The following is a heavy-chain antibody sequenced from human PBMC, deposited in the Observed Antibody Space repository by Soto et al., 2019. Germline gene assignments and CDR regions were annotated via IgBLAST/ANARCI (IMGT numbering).Heavy chain of an antibody. CDR2: ISYDGSNK. V-gene: IGHV3-30-3*01. Sequence: QVQLVESGGGVVQPGRSLRLSCAASGSTFSSYAMHWVRQAPGKGLEWVAVISYDGSNKYYADSVKGRFTISRDNSKNTLYLQMNSLRAEDTAVYYCAKGGATGIAVAVIDYWGQGTLVTVSS. D-gene: IGHD6-19*01. J-gene: IGHJ4*02. CDR3: AKGGATGIAVAVIDY. CDR1: GSTFSSYA.